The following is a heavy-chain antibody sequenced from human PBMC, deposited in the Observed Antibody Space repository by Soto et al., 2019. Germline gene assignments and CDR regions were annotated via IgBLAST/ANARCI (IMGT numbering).Heavy chain of an antibody. Sequence: PSETLCITCALSGYSISSGYYWGWLRQPPGKGLERLVRIYHGGSTYYNPSLNSRVTLSIDMTNNHVSLILNSVTAADTAVYYCARVGPWVPYYYDSSPYNFENWFDPWGQGTMVTVSS. CDR1: GYSISSGYY. V-gene: IGHV4-38-2*01. CDR2: IYHGGST. CDR3: ARVGPWVPYYYDSSPYNFENWFDP. D-gene: IGHD3-22*01. J-gene: IGHJ5*02.